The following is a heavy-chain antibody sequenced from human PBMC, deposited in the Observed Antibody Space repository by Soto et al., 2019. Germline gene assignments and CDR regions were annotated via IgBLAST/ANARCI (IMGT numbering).Heavy chain of an antibody. CDR2: INPNSGGT. D-gene: IGHD3-22*01. V-gene: IGHV1-2*02. J-gene: IGHJ4*02. CDR3: ASSIVVVIGTPFDY. CDR1: GYTFTVYY. Sequence: ASVKVSCKASGYTFTVYYMHCVLQSPGQWLDWMGWINPNSGGTNYAQKFQGRVTMTRDTSISTAYMELSRLRSDDTAVYYCASSIVVVIGTPFDYWGQGTLVTVSS.